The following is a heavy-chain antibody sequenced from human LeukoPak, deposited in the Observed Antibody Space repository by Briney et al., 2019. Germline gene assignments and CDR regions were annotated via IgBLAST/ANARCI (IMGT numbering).Heavy chain of an antibody. CDR3: AKAPRGRSSYGSCYYYGLHV. CDR2: ISGDGDGT. V-gene: IGHV3-43*02. CDR1: GFTFDDYA. J-gene: IGHJ6*02. Sequence: AGSLTLSCAVSGFTFDDYAMHWVRHPPGKGLEWVSFISGDGDGTYYADSVKGRFTISRVNSKNSMYLQMNSLRTEDTALYYCAKAPRGRSSYGSCYYYGLHVWGQGTAVIVS. D-gene: IGHD5-18*01.